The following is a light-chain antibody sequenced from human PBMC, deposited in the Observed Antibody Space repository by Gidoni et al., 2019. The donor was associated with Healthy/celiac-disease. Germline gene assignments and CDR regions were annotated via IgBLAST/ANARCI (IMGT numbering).Light chain of an antibody. CDR1: QSVSSY. Sequence: EIVLTQSPATLSLSPGERATLSCRASQSVSSYLAWYQQKPGQAPRLLIYDASNRATGIPARFSGSGSGTDFTLTISSLEPEDFAVYYFQQRSNWPPGLTFXGXTKVEIK. CDR2: DAS. CDR3: QQRSNWPPGLT. J-gene: IGKJ4*01. V-gene: IGKV3-11*01.